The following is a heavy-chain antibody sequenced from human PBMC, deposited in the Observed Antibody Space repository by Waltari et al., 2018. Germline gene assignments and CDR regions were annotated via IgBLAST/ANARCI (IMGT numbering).Heavy chain of an antibody. CDR3: ARGRGALDY. CDR2: ISSSSSTI. V-gene: IGHV3-48*01. CDR1: GFTFSSYS. Sequence: VQLVESGGGLVQPGGSLRLSCAASGFTFSSYSMNWVRQAPGKGLEWVSYISSSSSTIYYADSVKGRFTISRDNAKNSLYLQMNSLRAEDTAVYYCARGRGALDYWGQGTLVTVSS. J-gene: IGHJ4*02.